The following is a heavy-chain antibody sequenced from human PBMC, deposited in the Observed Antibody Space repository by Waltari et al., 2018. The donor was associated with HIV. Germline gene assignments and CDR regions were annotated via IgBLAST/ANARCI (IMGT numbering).Heavy chain of an antibody. D-gene: IGHD5-18*01. CDR3: AREDTAMVYYFDY. V-gene: IGHV4-61*02. Sequence: QVQLQESGPGLVKPSQTLSLTCTVSGGSISSGNYYWNWIRQPAGKGLDWIGRIYTSGSTNYNPSLKSRVTISVDTSKNQFSLKLSSVTAADTAVYYCAREDTAMVYYFDYWGQGTLVTVSS. CDR2: IYTSGST. CDR1: GGSISSGNYY. J-gene: IGHJ4*02.